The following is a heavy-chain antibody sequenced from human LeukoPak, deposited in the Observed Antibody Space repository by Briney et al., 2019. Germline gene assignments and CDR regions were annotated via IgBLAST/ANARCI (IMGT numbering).Heavy chain of an antibody. V-gene: IGHV3-23*01. CDR3: AELGITMIGGV. D-gene: IGHD3-10*02. CDR2: ISGAGDST. CDR1: GFTFSSPG. J-gene: IGHJ6*04. Sequence: GGTLRLSCAASGFTFSSPGMSWVRQTPAKGLEWVSGISGAGDSTYYADSVKGRFTISRDNAKNSLYLQMNSLRAEDTAVYYCAELGITMIGGVWGKGTTVTISS.